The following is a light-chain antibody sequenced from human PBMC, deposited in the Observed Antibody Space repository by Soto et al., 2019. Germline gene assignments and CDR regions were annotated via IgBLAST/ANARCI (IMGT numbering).Light chain of an antibody. CDR1: SSDVAIYNY. V-gene: IGLV2-11*01. Sequence: QSALTQPRSVSGSPGQSVTISCTGTSSDVAIYNYISWYPQHPGEAPKLMIHDVSERPSGVPDRFSGSKSGNTASLTISGLQAEDEADYYCCSYAGSYTFARNVFGTGTKVNVL. CDR3: CSYAGSYTFARNV. CDR2: DVS. J-gene: IGLJ1*01.